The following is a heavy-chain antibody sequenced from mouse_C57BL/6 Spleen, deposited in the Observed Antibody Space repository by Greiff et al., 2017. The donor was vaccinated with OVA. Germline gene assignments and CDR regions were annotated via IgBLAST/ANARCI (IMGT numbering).Heavy chain of an antibody. CDR1: GFTFSNYW. CDR3: TGGGYYALFAY. CDR2: IRLKSDNYAT. D-gene: IGHD2-3*01. V-gene: IGHV6-3*01. Sequence: EVQLVESGGGLVQPGGSMKLSCVASGFTFSNYWMNWVRQSPEKGLEWVAQIRLKSDNYATHYAESVKGRFTISRDDSKSSVYLQMNNLRAEDTGIYYCTGGGYYALFAYWGRGTLVTVSA. J-gene: IGHJ3*01.